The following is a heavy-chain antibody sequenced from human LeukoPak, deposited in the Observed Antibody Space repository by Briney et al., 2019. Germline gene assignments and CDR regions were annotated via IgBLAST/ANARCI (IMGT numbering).Heavy chain of an antibody. CDR2: IYYSGST. V-gene: IGHV4-39*01. CDR3: ARILDTAMASY. Sequence: PSETLSLTCTVSGGSISSSSYYWGWIRKPPGKGLGRIGSIYYSGSTYYNPSLKSRVTISVDTSKNQFSLKLSSVTAADTAVYYCARILDTAMASYWGQGTLVTVSS. J-gene: IGHJ4*02. D-gene: IGHD5-18*01. CDR1: GGSISSSSYY.